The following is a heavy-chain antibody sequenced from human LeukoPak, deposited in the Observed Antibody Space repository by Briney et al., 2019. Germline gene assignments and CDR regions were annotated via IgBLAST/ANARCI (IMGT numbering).Heavy chain of an antibody. CDR3: ARGGLGSWTFDS. CDR1: GFIFSTYS. V-gene: IGHV3-48*04. D-gene: IGHD1-26*01. CDR2: ISSSGSTI. Sequence: GGSLRLSCAASGFIFSTYSMNWVRQAPGKGLEWVSYISSSGSTIYYADSVKGRFTISRDNAKYSLYLQMNSLRAEDTAVYYCARGGLGSWTFDSWAREPWSPSPQ. J-gene: IGHJ4*02.